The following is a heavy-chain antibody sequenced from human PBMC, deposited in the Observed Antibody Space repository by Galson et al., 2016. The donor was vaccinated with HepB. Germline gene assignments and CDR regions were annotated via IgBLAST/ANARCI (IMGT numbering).Heavy chain of an antibody. CDR3: ARGQWGPADLYYFDY. Sequence: SLRLSCAASGFDFSDYYMSWIRKAPGKGLEWVSYISSSAKTILYADSVEGRFTISRDNTKKSVSLQMNSLRVEDTAMYYCARGQWGPADLYYFDYWGKGTLLTVSS. CDR2: ISSSAKTI. CDR1: GFDFSDYY. V-gene: IGHV3-11*01. D-gene: IGHD6-19*01. J-gene: IGHJ4*02.